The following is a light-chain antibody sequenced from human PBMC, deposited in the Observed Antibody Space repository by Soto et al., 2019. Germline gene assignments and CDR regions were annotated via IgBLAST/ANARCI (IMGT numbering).Light chain of an antibody. J-gene: IGKJ4*01. CDR3: QQYYSYPLT. CDR1: QGISSY. V-gene: IGKV1-8*01. Sequence: AIRMTQSPSSFSASTGDRVTITCRASQGISSYLAWYQQKPGKAPKLLIYAASTLQSGVPSRFSGSGSGTDFTLTISCLQSEDFATYYYQQYYSYPLTFGGGTKVEIK. CDR2: AAS.